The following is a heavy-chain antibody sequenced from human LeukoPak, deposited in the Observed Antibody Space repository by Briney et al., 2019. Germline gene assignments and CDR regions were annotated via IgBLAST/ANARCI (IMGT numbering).Heavy chain of an antibody. J-gene: IGHJ4*02. Sequence: SVKVSCKASGGTFSSYAISWVRQAPGQGLEWMGRIIPIFGTANYAQKFQGRVTITTDESTSTAYMELSSLRSDDTAVYYCASDALSTMIVANWGQGTLVTVSS. CDR1: GGTFSSYA. CDR3: ASDALSTMIVAN. V-gene: IGHV1-69*05. CDR2: IIPIFGTA. D-gene: IGHD3-22*01.